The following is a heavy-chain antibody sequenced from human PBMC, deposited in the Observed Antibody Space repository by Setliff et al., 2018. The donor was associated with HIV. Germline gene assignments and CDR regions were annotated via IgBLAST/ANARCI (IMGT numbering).Heavy chain of an antibody. CDR2: ISAGGYT. D-gene: IGHD3-3*01. CDR3: ARDRSGTSYAGDDAFDI. Sequence: PSENLSLTCTVSGGSISIYYWSWIRQLPGEGLEGIGRISAGGYTYYNPSLQSRVTMSVDMSKNQFSLKLSSVTAADTAIYYCARDRSGTSYAGDDAFDIWVQGTMVTVSS. V-gene: IGHV4-4*07. J-gene: IGHJ3*02. CDR1: GGSISIYY.